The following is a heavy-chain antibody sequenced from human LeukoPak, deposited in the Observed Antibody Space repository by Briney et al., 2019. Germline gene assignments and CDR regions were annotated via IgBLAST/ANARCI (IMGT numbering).Heavy chain of an antibody. J-gene: IGHJ4*02. Sequence: PGGSLRLSCAASGFTFSSYGMSWVRQAPGKGLEWVSAISGSGGSTYYADSVKGRFTISRDNSKNTLYLQMNSLGAEDTAVYYCAKSRDYSSGWYIVLDYWGQGTLVTVSS. CDR3: AKSRDYSSGWYIVLDY. D-gene: IGHD6-19*01. CDR1: GFTFSSYG. V-gene: IGHV3-23*01. CDR2: ISGSGGST.